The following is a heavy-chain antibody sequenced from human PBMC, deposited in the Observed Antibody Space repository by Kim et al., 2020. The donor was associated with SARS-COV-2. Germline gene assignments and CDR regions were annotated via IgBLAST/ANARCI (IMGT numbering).Heavy chain of an antibody. CDR3: ARELSTGDAAYDM. CDR2: INHRGST. J-gene: IGHJ3*02. V-gene: IGHV4-34*01. Sequence: SETLSLTCAAYGGSFSSYYWTWIRQPPGKGLEWIGEINHRGSTNYNPSLKSRVTISVDRSKNQFSLKLSSVTAADTAMYYCARELSTGDAAYDMWGQGT. D-gene: IGHD7-27*01. CDR1: GGSFSSYY.